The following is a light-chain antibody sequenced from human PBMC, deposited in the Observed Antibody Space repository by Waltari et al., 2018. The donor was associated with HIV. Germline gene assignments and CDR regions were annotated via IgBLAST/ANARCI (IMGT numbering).Light chain of an antibody. CDR1: SSTIGADYD. CDR2: GNK. Sequence: QSMLTQPPSVSGAPGQRVTISCTGSSSTIGADYDVHWYQQIPGTAPKLLISGNKNRPSGVPDRFSASKSGTPASLTIPGLQAEDEADYFCRSDDISLSASVVFGGGTRLTVL. V-gene: IGLV1-40*01. J-gene: IGLJ2*01. CDR3: RSDDISLSASVV.